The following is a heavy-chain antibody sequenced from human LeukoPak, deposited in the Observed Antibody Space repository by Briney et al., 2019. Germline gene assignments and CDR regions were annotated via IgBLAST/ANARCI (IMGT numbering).Heavy chain of an antibody. CDR3: ATYRQVLLPFES. CDR2: INWNGGGT. V-gene: IGHV3-20*04. D-gene: IGHD5-18*01. Sequence: PGGSLRLSCAASGFSFDDYGMNWVRQAPGKGLEWVSGINWNGGGTGYADSVRGRFTISRDNSKSILSLQMNSLRAEDTAIYYCATYRQVLLPFESWGQGTLVTVSS. CDR1: GFSFDDYG. J-gene: IGHJ4*02.